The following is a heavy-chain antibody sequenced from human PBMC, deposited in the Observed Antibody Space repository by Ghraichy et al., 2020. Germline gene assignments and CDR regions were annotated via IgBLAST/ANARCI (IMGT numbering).Heavy chain of an antibody. CDR2: MKEDGTEI. CDR1: GFTFSAST. V-gene: IGHV3-7*03. Sequence: GGSLRLSCAVSGFTFSASTMSWVRQAPGKGLEWVAKMKEDGTEIYYVDSVKGRFTISRDNAKNSLFLQMNNLRSEDTAMYYCATGGARYFEHWGQGTLVTVSS. CDR3: ATGGARYFEH. J-gene: IGHJ4*02.